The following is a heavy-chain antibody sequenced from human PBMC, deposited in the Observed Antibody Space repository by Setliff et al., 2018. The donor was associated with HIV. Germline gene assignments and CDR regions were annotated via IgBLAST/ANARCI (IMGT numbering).Heavy chain of an antibody. CDR3: ARLGYVSGGFYKTPGPYYFDY. CDR1: GGSMSSSSYY. V-gene: IGHV4-39*01. D-gene: IGHD3-10*01. Sequence: SETLSLTCTVSGGSMSSSSYYWGWIRQTPDKGLEWIGIIYYSGATYYNPSLTIRVTISVDTSRNQFSLKLRSVTAADTAAYYCARLGYVSGGFYKTPGPYYFDYWGQGALVTVSS. J-gene: IGHJ4*02. CDR2: IYYSGAT.